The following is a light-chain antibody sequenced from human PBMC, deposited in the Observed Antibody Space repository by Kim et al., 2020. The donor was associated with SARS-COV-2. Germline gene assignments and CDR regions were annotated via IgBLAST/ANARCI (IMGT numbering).Light chain of an antibody. CDR2: WAS. Sequence: TINCKSSQSVLYSSNNKNYLAWYQQKPGQPPKLLIYWASTRDSGVPDRFSGSGSGTDFTLTISSLQAEDVAVYYCQQYYTTPPRTFGQGTKVEIK. CDR1: QSVLYSSNNKNY. CDR3: QQYYTTPPRT. J-gene: IGKJ1*01. V-gene: IGKV4-1*01.